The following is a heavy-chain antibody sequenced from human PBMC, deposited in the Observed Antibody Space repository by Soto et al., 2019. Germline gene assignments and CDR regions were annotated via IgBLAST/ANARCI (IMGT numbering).Heavy chain of an antibody. V-gene: IGHV3-21*01. Sequence: PGGSLRLSCAASGFTFSSYSMNWVRQAPGKGLEWVSSISSSSSYIDYADSVKSRFTISRDNAKNSLYLQMNSLRTEDTAVYYCARDGVIVGTAEVEGFCMDVRGEGITDTVGS. J-gene: IGHJ6*01. CDR1: GFTFSSYS. CDR3: ARDGVIVGTAEVEGFCMDV. D-gene: IGHD3-16*02. CDR2: ISSSSSYI.